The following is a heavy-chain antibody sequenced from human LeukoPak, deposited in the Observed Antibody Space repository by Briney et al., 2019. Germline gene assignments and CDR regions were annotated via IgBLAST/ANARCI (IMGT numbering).Heavy chain of an antibody. CDR2: INSDGSST. V-gene: IGHV3-74*01. Sequence: GGSLRLSCAASGFTFSSYWMHWVRQAPGKGLVWVSRINSDGSSTSYADSVKGRFTISRDNAKNTLYLQMNSLRAEDTAVYYCARVSSGSYFGYYYYYMDVWGKGTTVTVS. J-gene: IGHJ6*03. D-gene: IGHD1-26*01. CDR1: GFTFSSYW. CDR3: ARVSSGSYFGYYYYYMDV.